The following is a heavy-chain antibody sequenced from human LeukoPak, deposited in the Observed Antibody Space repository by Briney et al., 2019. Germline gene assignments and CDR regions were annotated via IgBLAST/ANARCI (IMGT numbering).Heavy chain of an antibody. D-gene: IGHD1-26*01. J-gene: IGHJ4*02. CDR3: VRSDAGGGSHYYS. CDR2: IGRDGRST. CDR1: GFTFSNFL. V-gene: IGHV3-74*01. Sequence: GGSLRLSCAASGFTFSNFLMNWVRQGPGMGLEWVSRIGRDGRSTFYADSVKGRFTISRDNPKNTLYLHMNSLRAEDTAVYYCVRSDAGGGSHYYSWGQGTLVTVSS.